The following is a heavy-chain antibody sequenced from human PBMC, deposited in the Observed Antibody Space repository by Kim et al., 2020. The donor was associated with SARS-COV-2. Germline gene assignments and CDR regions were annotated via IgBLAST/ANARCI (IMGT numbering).Heavy chain of an antibody. CDR3: ASVLYSSGWYLDY. J-gene: IGHJ4*02. CDR2: IYHSGST. D-gene: IGHD6-19*01. CDR1: GGSISSSNW. Sequence: SETLSLTCAVSGGSISSSNWWSWVRQPPGKGLEWIGEIYHSGSTNYNPSLKSRVTISVDKSKNQFSLKLSSVTAADTAVYYCASVLYSSGWYLDYWGQGTLVTVSS. V-gene: IGHV4-4*02.